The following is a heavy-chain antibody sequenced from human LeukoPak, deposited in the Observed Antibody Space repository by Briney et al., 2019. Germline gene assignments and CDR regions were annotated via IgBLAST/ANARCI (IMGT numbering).Heavy chain of an antibody. CDR1: GFTFSSYE. J-gene: IGHJ4*02. CDR2: LSGSGGTT. Sequence: GGSLRLSCAASGFTFSSYEMNWVRQAPGKGLEWVSALSGSGGTTYYADSVKGRFTISRDNSKNTLYLQMNSLRAEDTALYFCANAISSGREYYFAYWGQGTLVTVSS. CDR3: ANAISSGREYYFAY. D-gene: IGHD6-19*01. V-gene: IGHV3-23*01.